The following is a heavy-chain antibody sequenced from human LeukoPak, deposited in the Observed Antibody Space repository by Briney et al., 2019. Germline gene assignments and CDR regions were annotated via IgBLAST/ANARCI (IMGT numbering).Heavy chain of an antibody. Sequence: PSEALSLTCTVSGGSISSYYWSRIRQPPGKGLEWIGYIYYSGSTNYNPSLKSRVTISVDTSKNQFSLKLSSVTAADTAVYYCARVASSGYYYVFDYWGQGTLVTVSS. V-gene: IGHV4-59*01. CDR2: IYYSGST. CDR1: GGSISSYY. J-gene: IGHJ4*02. D-gene: IGHD3-22*01. CDR3: ARVASSGYYYVFDY.